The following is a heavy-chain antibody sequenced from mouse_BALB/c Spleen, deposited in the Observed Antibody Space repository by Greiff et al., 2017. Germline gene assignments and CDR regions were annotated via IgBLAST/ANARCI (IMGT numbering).Heavy chain of an antibody. CDR1: GFNIKDTY. CDR2: IDPANGNT. CDR3: ARGDVGDYFDY. J-gene: IGHJ2*01. D-gene: IGHD3-1*01. Sequence: EVQLQQSGAELVKPGASVKLSCTASGFNIKDTYMHWVKQRPEQGLEWIGRIDPANGNTKYDPKFQGKATITADTSSNTAYLQLSSLTSEDTAVYYCARGDVGDYFDYWGQGTTLTVSS. V-gene: IGHV14-3*02.